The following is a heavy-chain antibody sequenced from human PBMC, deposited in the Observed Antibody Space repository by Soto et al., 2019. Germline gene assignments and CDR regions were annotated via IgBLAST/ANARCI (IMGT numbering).Heavy chain of an antibody. CDR2: IDWDDDK. Sequence: SGPTLVNPTQTLTLTCTFSGFSLSTSGMRVSWIRQPPGKALEWLALIDWDDDKCYSTSLKTRLTISKDTSKNQVVLTMTNMDPVDTATYYCARTYYDFWSGYSQPNYYYYGMDVWGQGTTVTVSS. J-gene: IGHJ6*02. D-gene: IGHD3-3*01. CDR1: GFSLSTSGMR. V-gene: IGHV2-70*01. CDR3: ARTYYDFWSGYSQPNYYYYGMDV.